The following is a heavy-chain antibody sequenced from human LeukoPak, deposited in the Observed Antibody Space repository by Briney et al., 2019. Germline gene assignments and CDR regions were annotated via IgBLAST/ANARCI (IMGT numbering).Heavy chain of an antibody. CDR3: AKLIAVAGNDDY. D-gene: IGHD6-19*01. CDR1: VFTFSSYA. J-gene: IGHJ4*02. CDR2: ISDSGGST. V-gene: IGHV3-23*01. Sequence: GGSLRLSCAVSVFTFSSYAMSWVRQAPGKGLEWVSAISDSGGSTYYADSVKGRFTISRDNSKNTLYLQMNSLRAEDTAVYYCAKLIAVAGNDDYWGQGTLVTVSS.